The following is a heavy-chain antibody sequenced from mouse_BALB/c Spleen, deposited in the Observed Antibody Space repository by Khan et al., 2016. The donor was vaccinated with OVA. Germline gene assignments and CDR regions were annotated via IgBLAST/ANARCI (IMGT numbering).Heavy chain of an antibody. CDR1: GFSLTNYS. CDR2: LWSAGST. J-gene: IGHJ3*01. V-gene: IGHV2-2*02. D-gene: IGHD2-4*01. Sequence: QVQLQESGTGLVQPSQSLSITCTVSGFSLTNYSVHWVRQSPGKGLAWLGVLWSAGSTDYNAAFISRLTLRQDNSWSHVCFKTNSLQPNDTAVYYCARRGYDCGRGALGAYWGQGTLVTVSA. CDR3: ARRGYDCGRGALGAY.